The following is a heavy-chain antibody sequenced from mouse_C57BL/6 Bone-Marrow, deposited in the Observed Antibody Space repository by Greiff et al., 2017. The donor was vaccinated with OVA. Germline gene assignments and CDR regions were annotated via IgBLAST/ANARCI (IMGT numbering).Heavy chain of an antibody. CDR3: AREGPPWHFDV. Sequence: QVQLQQPGAELVMPGASVKLSCKASGYTFTSYWMHWVKQRPGQGLEWIGEIDPSDSYTNYNQKFKGKSTLTVDKSSSTAYMQLSLTSEDSAVYYCAREGPPWHFDVWGTGTTVTVSS. CDR2: IDPSDSYT. CDR1: GYTFTSYW. D-gene: IGHD3-3*01. J-gene: IGHJ1*03. V-gene: IGHV1-69*01.